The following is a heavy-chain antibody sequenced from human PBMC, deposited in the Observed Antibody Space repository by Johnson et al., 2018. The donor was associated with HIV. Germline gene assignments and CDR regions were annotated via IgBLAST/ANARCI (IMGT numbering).Heavy chain of an antibody. V-gene: IGHV3-11*04. CDR2: ISSSGSTT. Sequence: QVQLVESGGSVVRPGGSLRLSCAASGFTFSDYYMTWIRQAPGKGLEWISYISSSGSTTYYADSVKGRFTVSRDNAKNSLYLQMNSLRVEDTAVYYCARYPSRDAAFDVWGRGTMVTDSS. J-gene: IGHJ3*01. D-gene: IGHD2-2*01. CDR1: GFTFSDYY. CDR3: ARYPSRDAAFDV.